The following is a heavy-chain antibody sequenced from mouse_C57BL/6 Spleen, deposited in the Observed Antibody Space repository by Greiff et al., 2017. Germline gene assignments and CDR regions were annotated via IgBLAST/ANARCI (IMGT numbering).Heavy chain of an antibody. CDR3: AISNYYGSSGFDY. V-gene: IGHV1-74*01. CDR2: IHPSDSDT. J-gene: IGHJ2*01. Sequence: QVQLQQPGAELVKPGASVKVSCKASGYTFTSYWMHWVKQRPGQGLEWIGRIHPSDSDTNYNQKFKGKATLTVDKSSSTAYMQLSSLTSEDSAVYYCAISNYYGSSGFDYWGQGTTLTVSS. D-gene: IGHD1-1*01. CDR1: GYTFTSYW.